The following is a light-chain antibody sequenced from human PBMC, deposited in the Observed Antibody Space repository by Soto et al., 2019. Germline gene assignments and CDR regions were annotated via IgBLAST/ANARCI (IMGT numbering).Light chain of an antibody. V-gene: IGLV2-14*01. J-gene: IGLJ2*01. Sequence: QSALTQPASVSGSPGQSITISCTGTSSDVGGYNYVSWYQQHPGKAPKLMIYEVSNRPSGVSNRFSGSKSGNTASLTISGLQAEDEADYYCSSYTSSSTLYVVFDGGTKVTVL. CDR3: SSYTSSSTLYVV. CDR1: SSDVGGYNY. CDR2: EVS.